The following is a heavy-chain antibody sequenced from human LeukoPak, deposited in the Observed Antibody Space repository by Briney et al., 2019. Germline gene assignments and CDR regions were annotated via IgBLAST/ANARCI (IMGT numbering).Heavy chain of an antibody. J-gene: IGHJ4*02. CDR1: GGSFSGYY. CDR3: ARAGVYGDYGY. CDR2: INHSGST. V-gene: IGHV4-34*01. Sequence: PSETLSLTHTVYGGSFSGYYWSLIRHPPGNGLEWIGEINHSGSTNYNPSLKSRVTISVDTSKNQFSLKLSPVTAADTAVYYCARAGVYGDYGYWGQGTLVTVSS. D-gene: IGHD4-17*01.